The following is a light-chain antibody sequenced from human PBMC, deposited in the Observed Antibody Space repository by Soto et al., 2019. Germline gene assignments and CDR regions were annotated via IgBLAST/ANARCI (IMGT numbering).Light chain of an antibody. CDR1: QSVGNNY. J-gene: IGKJ5*01. V-gene: IGKV3-20*01. CDR3: QQCASPPIT. Sequence: EIVLTQSPDTLSLSPGERATLSCRASQSVGNNYLAWYQQKPGQAPRRLIHDASVRATGIPDRFSGSGSGTDFTLTISRLEPEDFAVYYCQQCASPPITFGQGTRLDIK. CDR2: DAS.